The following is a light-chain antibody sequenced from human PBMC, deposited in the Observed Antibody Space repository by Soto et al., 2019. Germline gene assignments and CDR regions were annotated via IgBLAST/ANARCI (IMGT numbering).Light chain of an antibody. CDR1: SSDGGDYTY. CDR3: SSYAGNNKMV. Sequence: QSVLTQPPSASGSLGQSVTISCTGTSSDGGDYTYVSWYQQHPGKAPKFIIYEVNKRPSGVPDRFSGSKSGNTASLTVSGLQAEDEADYYCSSYAGNNKMVFGGGTKLTVL. CDR2: EVN. V-gene: IGLV2-8*01. J-gene: IGLJ3*02.